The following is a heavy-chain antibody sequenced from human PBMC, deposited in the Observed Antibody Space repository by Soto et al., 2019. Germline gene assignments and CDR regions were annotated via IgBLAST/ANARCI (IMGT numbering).Heavy chain of an antibody. CDR2: IYYSGST. D-gene: IGHD1-7*01. CDR3: ARDLELRDYYYYGMDV. CDR1: GGSISSGDYY. V-gene: IGHV4-30-4*01. Sequence: SETLSLTCTVSGGSISSGDYYWSWIRQPPGRGLEWIGYIYYSGSTYYNPSLKSRVTISVDTSKNQFSLKLSSVTAADTAVYYCARDLELRDYYYYGMDVWGQGTTVTVSS. J-gene: IGHJ6*02.